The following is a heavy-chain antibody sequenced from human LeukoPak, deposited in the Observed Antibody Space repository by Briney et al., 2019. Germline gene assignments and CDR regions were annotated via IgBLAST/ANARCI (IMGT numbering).Heavy chain of an antibody. Sequence: PGGSLRLSCAASGFTLSSYWMSWVRQAPGKGLEWVANIKQDGSEKNYMDPVKGRFTISRDNAKNSLYLQMDSLRAEDTAVYYCARERGQGYSYGYGDYWGQGTLVTVSS. J-gene: IGHJ4*02. D-gene: IGHD5-18*01. V-gene: IGHV3-7*03. CDR2: IKQDGSEK. CDR1: GFTLSSYW. CDR3: ARERGQGYSYGYGDY.